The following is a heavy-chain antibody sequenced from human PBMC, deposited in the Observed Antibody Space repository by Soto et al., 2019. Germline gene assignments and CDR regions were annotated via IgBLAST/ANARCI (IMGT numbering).Heavy chain of an antibody. CDR1: GFTFSSYA. J-gene: IGHJ6*02. CDR3: AKSRVSNYYYYGMDV. CDR2: ISGSGGST. Sequence: GGSLRLSCAASGFTFSSYAMSWVRQAPGKGLEWVSAISGSGGSTYYADSVKGRFAISRDNSKNTLYLQMNSLRAEDTAVYYCAKSRVSNYYYYGMDVWGQGTTVTVSS. V-gene: IGHV3-23*01.